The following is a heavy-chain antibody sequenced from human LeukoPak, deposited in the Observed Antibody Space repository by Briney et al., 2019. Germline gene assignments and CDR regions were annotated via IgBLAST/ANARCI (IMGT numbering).Heavy chain of an antibody. CDR3: ARREMATIRSFDY. J-gene: IGHJ4*02. CDR1: GGSFSGYY. V-gene: IGHV4-34*01. D-gene: IGHD5-24*01. Sequence: PSETLSLTCAVYGGSFSGYYWSWIRQPPWKGLEWIGEINHSGSTNYNPSLKSRVTISVDTSKNQFSLKLSSVTAADTAVYYCARREMATIRSFDYWGQGTLVTVSS. CDR2: INHSGST.